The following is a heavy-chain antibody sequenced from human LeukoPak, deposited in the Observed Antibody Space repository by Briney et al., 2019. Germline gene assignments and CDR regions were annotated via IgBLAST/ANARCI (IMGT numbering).Heavy chain of an antibody. CDR1: GYTFTSYG. Sequence: ASVKVSCKASGYTFTSYGISWVRQAPGQGLEWMGWISAYNGNTNYAQKLQGRVTMTTDPSTSTAYMELRSLRSDDTAVYYCARDSGYYDFWSGYQWYYYMDVWGKGTTVTVSS. D-gene: IGHD3-3*01. V-gene: IGHV1-18*01. CDR3: ARDSGYYDFWSGYQWYYYMDV. J-gene: IGHJ6*03. CDR2: ISAYNGNT.